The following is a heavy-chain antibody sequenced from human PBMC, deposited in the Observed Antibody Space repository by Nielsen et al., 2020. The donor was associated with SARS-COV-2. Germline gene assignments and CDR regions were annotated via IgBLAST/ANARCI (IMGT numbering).Heavy chain of an antibody. CDR2: ISWNSGSI. CDR1: GFTFDDYA. Sequence: SLRLSCAASGFTFDDYAMHWVRQAPGKGLEWVSGISWNSGSIGYADSVKGRFTISRDNAKNSLYLQMNSLRAEDTALYYCAKVSDSSGSDYWGQGTLVTVSS. CDR3: AKVSDSSGSDY. V-gene: IGHV3-9*01. J-gene: IGHJ4*02. D-gene: IGHD3-22*01.